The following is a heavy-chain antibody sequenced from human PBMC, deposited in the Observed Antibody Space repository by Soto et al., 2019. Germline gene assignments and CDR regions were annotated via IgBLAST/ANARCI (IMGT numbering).Heavy chain of an antibody. V-gene: IGHV3-23*01. CDR1: GFTFSTYA. CDR2: ITGSGGST. J-gene: IGHJ4*02. D-gene: IGHD3-22*01. CDR3: AKGSSASRPYYFDY. Sequence: EVQLLESGGGLVQPGGSLRLSCAASGFTFSTYAMIWVRQAPGKGLEWVSAITGSGGSTYYADSVKGRFTISRDNSKNPRYVQVNSLRADDTAVYYCAKGSSASRPYYFDYWGQGTLVTVSS.